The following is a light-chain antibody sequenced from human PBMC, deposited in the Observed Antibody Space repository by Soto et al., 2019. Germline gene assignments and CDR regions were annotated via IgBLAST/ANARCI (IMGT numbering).Light chain of an antibody. V-gene: IGLV3-9*01. CDR3: QVWDSSNVV. Sequence: SYELTQPLSVSVALGQTARSTCGADNIGGKHVHWYQQKPGQAPVLVIHRDTKRPSGIPERFSGSNSGNTATLIISTAQAGDEADYYCQVWDSSNVVFGGGTKLTVL. CDR1: NIGGKH. CDR2: RDT. J-gene: IGLJ2*01.